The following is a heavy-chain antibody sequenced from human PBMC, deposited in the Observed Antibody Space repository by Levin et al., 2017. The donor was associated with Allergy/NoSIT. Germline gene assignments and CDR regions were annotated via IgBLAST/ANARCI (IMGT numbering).Heavy chain of an antibody. V-gene: IGHV3-30*18. CDR1: GFTFSSYA. CDR3: AKQIGYHNNYFDY. D-gene: IGHD3-10*01. J-gene: IGHJ4*02. Sequence: GGSLRLSCAASGFTFSSYAMNWVRQAPGKGLEWVAVISSDESNKYYAGSVKGRFTISRDNSKNTLYLQMDSLRAEDTAVYYCAKQIGYHNNYFDYWGQGTLVTVSS. CDR2: ISSDESNK.